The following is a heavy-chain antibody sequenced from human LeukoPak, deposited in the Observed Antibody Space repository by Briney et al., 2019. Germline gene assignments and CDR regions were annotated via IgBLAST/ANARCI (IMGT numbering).Heavy chain of an antibody. D-gene: IGHD2/OR15-2a*01. V-gene: IGHV3-66*01. Sequence: PGGSLRLSCAASGFTVSSNFMSWVRQAPGKGLEWVSVIYSGGSTYYADSVKGRFTISRDNSKNTLYLQMNSLRAEDTAVYYCARDFPRAIYCNNTIYSPGFDYWGQGTLVTVSS. CDR1: GFTVSSNF. CDR3: ARDFPRAIYCNNTIYSPGFDY. J-gene: IGHJ4*02. CDR2: IYSGGST.